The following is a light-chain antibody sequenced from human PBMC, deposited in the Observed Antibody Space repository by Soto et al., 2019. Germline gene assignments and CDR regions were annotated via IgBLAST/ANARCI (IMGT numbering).Light chain of an antibody. V-gene: IGLV2-14*01. CDR2: EVT. CDR3: SSYTNIDTRACV. Sequence: QSALTQPASVSGSPGQSITISCTGTSGDIGSYNRVSWCQQHPGKAPKLIIYEVTDRPSAVSNRFSGSKSGNTASLTISGLQAEDEAEYYCSSYTNIDTRACVFGTGTKVTVL. CDR1: SGDIGSYNR. J-gene: IGLJ1*01.